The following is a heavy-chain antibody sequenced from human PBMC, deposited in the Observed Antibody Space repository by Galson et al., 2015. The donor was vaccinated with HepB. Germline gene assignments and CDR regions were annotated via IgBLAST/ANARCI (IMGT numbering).Heavy chain of an antibody. D-gene: IGHD6-6*01. J-gene: IGHJ4*02. CDR2: INSGSSAI. Sequence: SLRLSCAASGFTFSSHSMNWVRQTPGKGLEWVSYINSGSSAIYYADSVRGRFTISRDNARNSLYLQMNSLRDEDTAVYYCARSARRYLDFWGQGTLVPVSS. CDR1: GFTFSSHS. V-gene: IGHV3-48*02. CDR3: ARSARRYLDF.